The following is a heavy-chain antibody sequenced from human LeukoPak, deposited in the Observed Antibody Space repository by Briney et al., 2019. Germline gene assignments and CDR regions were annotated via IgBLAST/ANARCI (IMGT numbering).Heavy chain of an antibody. Sequence: GGSLRLSCATSGFTFSNYAMHWVRQAPGKGLEWVAVISFDGTNKYYANSVQGRFTISRDNSKNTLYLQMNSLRAEDTALYYCARDMYDNGWSSFDYWGQGTLVTVSS. V-gene: IGHV3-30-3*01. J-gene: IGHJ4*02. D-gene: IGHD3-10*01. CDR1: GFTFSNYA. CDR2: ISFDGTNK. CDR3: ARDMYDNGWSSFDY.